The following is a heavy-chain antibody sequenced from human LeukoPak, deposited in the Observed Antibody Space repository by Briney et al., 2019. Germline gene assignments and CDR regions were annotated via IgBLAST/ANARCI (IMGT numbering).Heavy chain of an antibody. Sequence: ASVKVSCKASRYTFTGYYIHWVRQAPGQGLEWMGWINPNSGGTNYAQKFQGRVTMTRDTSISTAYMELSRLRSDDTAVYYCARDTVTIHAFDIWGQGTMVTVSS. CDR2: INPNSGGT. CDR1: RYTFTGYY. CDR3: ARDTVTIHAFDI. V-gene: IGHV1-2*02. D-gene: IGHD4-17*01. J-gene: IGHJ3*02.